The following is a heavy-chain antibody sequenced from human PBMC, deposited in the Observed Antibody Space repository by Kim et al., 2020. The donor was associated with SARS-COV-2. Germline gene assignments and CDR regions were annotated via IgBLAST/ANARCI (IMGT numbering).Heavy chain of an antibody. CDR2: IYYSVNT. CDR3: ARFGGLLLRFDY. J-gene: IGHJ4*02. CDR1: GDSISSGGYY. D-gene: IGHD1-26*01. V-gene: IGHV4-31*03. Sequence: SETLSLTCTVAGDSISSGGYYWSWIRQHPGKGLEWIGYIYYSVNTYYNPSLKSRVTISVDTSKSQFSLKLSSATAADTAMYYCARFGGLLLRFDYWGQGTLVTVSS.